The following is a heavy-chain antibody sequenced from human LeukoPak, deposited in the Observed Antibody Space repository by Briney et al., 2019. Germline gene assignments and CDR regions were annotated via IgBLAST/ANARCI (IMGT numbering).Heavy chain of an antibody. V-gene: IGHV3-48*01. D-gene: IGHD4-23*01. CDR3: AREDTTVVTPLAFYYYYYYMDV. CDR2: ISSSSSTI. Sequence: SGGSLRLSCAASGFTFSSYSMNWVRQAPGKGLEWVSYISSSSSTIYYADSVKGRFTISRDNSKNTLYLQMNSLRAEDTAVYYCAREDTTVVTPLAFYYYYYYMDVWGKGTTVTVSS. J-gene: IGHJ6*03. CDR1: GFTFSSYS.